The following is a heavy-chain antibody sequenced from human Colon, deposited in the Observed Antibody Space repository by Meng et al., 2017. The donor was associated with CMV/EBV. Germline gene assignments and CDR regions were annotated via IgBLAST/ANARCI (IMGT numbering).Heavy chain of an antibody. V-gene: IGHV1-2*02. CDR1: GYTFNGYF. D-gene: IGHD3-3*01. CDR3: ATFGGDFDY. CDR2: INPVTGDT. J-gene: IGHJ4*02. Sequence: VPLVQYGAEVKETGASVKGSCKTSGYTFNGYFMNWVTQAPGQGLEWMGWINPVTGDTSYAQKFQVRVTMTRDTSISTAYMELSSLRSDDTAVYYCATFGGDFDYWGQGTLVTVSS.